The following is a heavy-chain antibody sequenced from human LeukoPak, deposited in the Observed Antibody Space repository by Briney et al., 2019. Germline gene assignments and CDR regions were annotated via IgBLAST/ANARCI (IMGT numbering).Heavy chain of an antibody. CDR2: IKDDGSQK. CDR3: ARRNAGTWWSFDS. V-gene: IGHV3-7*01. J-gene: IGHJ4*02. Sequence: PGGSLRLSCETSKFTLSNYWMSWVRQAPGKGLEWVANIKDDGSQKNYVDSVRGRFTISRDNTKASLFLQMISLSSEDTAVYYCARRNAGTWWSFDSWGQGTLVTVSS. CDR1: KFTLSNYW. D-gene: IGHD1-1*01.